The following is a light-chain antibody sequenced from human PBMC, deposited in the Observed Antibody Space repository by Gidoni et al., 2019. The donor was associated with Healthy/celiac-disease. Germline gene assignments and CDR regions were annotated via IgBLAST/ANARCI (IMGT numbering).Light chain of an antibody. CDR1: QSISSY. CDR3: QQSYSTPWT. CDR2: AAS. V-gene: IGKV1-39*01. Sequence: DIQLTQSPSSLSASVGDRVTITCRASQSISSYLNWYQQKPGKAPKRLIYAASSLQSGVPSRFSGRGSGTDFTLTISSRQPEDFATYYCQQSYSTPWTFGQGTKVEIK. J-gene: IGKJ1*01.